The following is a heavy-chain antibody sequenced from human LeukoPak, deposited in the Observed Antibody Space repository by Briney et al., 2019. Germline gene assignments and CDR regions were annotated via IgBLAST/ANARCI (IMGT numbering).Heavy chain of an antibody. CDR2: IGGSGGAI. D-gene: IGHD5-12*01. Sequence: GGSLRLSCGASGFTFGRYAMSWVRQAPGKGLQWVSEIGGSGGAIYYADSVRGRFTISRDNSKNTLFLEMNSLRAEDTAVYYCAREHSGYDFPGRDYYYMDVWGKGTTVTVSS. CDR1: GFTFGRYA. CDR3: AREHSGYDFPGRDYYYMDV. V-gene: IGHV3-23*01. J-gene: IGHJ6*03.